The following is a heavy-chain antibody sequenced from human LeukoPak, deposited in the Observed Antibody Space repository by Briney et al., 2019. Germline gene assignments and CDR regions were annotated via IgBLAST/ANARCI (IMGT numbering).Heavy chain of an antibody. CDR3: ARVTLTGYYAFDY. CDR2: ISSSSSYM. D-gene: IGHD3-9*01. Sequence: GGSLRLSCVASGFTFSSSNLNWVCQAPGKGLEWVSSISSSSSYMYYTDSVKGRFTISRDNAKNSLYLQMNSLRAEDTAVYYCARVTLTGYYAFDYWGQGTLVTVSS. V-gene: IGHV3-21*01. J-gene: IGHJ4*02. CDR1: GFTFSSSN.